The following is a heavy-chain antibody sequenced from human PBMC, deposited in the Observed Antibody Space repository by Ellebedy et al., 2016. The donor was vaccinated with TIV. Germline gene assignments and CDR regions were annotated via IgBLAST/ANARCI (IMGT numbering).Heavy chain of an antibody. Sequence: GSLRLXXAVSGGSISSSNWWSWVRQPPGKGLEWIGEIYHSGSTNYNPSLKSRVTISVDKSKNQFSLKLSSVTAADTAVYYCARDHRTVTLRYYYYGMDVWGQGTTVTVSS. D-gene: IGHD4-17*01. J-gene: IGHJ6*02. CDR1: GGSISSSNW. CDR3: ARDHRTVTLRYYYYGMDV. CDR2: IYHSGST. V-gene: IGHV4-4*02.